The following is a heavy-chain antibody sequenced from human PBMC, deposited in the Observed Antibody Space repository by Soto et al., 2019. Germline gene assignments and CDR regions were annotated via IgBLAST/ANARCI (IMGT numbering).Heavy chain of an antibody. D-gene: IGHD6-6*01. J-gene: IGHJ6*02. V-gene: IGHV1-69*01. CDR1: GGTFSSYA. Sequence: QVQLVQSGAEVKKPGSSVKVSCKASGGTFSSYAISWVRQAPGHGLQWMGGIIHIFGTANYAQKFQGRVTITADESTSTAQMELSSLRSEDTAVYYCARELRPPRQLGPYSYYGMDVWGQGTTVTVCS. CDR2: IIHIFGTA. CDR3: ARELRPPRQLGPYSYYGMDV.